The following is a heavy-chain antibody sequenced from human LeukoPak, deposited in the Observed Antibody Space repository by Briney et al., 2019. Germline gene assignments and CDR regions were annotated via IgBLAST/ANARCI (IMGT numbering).Heavy chain of an antibody. V-gene: IGHV3-30*01. CDR2: ISYDGSNK. CDR3: ARASRISRGGYNWFDP. Sequence: GGSLRLSCAASGFTFSSYAMHWVRQAPGKGLEWVAVISYDGSNKYYADSVKGRFTISRDNSKNTLYLQMNSLRAEDTAVYYCARASRISRGGYNWFDPWGQGTLVTVSS. CDR1: GFTFSSYA. D-gene: IGHD4-23*01. J-gene: IGHJ5*02.